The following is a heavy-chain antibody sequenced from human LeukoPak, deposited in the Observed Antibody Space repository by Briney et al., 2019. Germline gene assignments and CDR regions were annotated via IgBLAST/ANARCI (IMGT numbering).Heavy chain of an antibody. CDR2: IKQDGSEK. D-gene: IGHD1-7*01. Sequence: GGSLRLSCAASGFTFSNYWMSWVRQAPGKGLEWVANIKQDGSEKYYVNSVKGRFTISRDNAKDSLYLQMNSLRAEDTAIYYCAREDDWNYEDYWGQGTLVTVSS. J-gene: IGHJ4*02. CDR1: GFTFSNYW. V-gene: IGHV3-7*01. CDR3: AREDDWNYEDY.